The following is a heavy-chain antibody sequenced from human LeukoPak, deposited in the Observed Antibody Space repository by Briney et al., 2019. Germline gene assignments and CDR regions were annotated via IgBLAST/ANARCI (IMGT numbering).Heavy chain of an antibody. D-gene: IGHD3-22*01. CDR3: VRDRGYSTFDY. J-gene: IGHJ4*02. CDR2: INLDGSEI. CDR1: GFVFGHSW. Sequence: PGGSLRLSCEASGFVFGHSWMSWVRQAPGKGLEWVANINLDGSEINYLDSLTGRLTISSDNAKDSLYLQMNGLRAEDTAVYFCVRDRGYSTFDYWGQGTLVTVSS. V-gene: IGHV3-7*03.